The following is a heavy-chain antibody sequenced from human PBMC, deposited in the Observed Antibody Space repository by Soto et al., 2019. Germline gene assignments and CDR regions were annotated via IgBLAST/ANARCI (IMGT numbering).Heavy chain of an antibody. CDR1: GYSFTSYW. CDR2: IDPSDSYT. D-gene: IGHD3-10*01. V-gene: IGHV5-10-1*01. J-gene: IGHJ6*02. Sequence: GESLKISCKGSGYSFTSYWISWVRQMPGKGLEWMGRIDPSDSYTNYSPSFQGHVTISADKSISTAYLQWSSLKASDTAMYYCAISVGSEYYYYGMDVWGQGTTVTVSS. CDR3: AISVGSEYYYYGMDV.